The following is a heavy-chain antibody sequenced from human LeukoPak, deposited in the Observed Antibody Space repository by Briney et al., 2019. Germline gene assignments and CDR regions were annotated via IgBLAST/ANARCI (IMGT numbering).Heavy chain of an antibody. CDR2: VYHSGST. V-gene: IGHV4-38-2*02. D-gene: IGHD6-19*01. CDR1: GYSISSGYY. Sequence: PSETLSLTCAVSGYSISSGYYWGWIRQPPGKGLEWIGSVYHSGSTYYNASLKSRVTRLLDRPKNQFSLKLTSVTAADTAVYYCARDPAALSVADTQWGQGTLVTVSS. J-gene: IGHJ4*02. CDR3: ARDPAALSVADTQ.